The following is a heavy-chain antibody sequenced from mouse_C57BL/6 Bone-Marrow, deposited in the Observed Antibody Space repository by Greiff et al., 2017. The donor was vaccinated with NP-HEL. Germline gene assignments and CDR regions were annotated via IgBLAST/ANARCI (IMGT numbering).Heavy chain of an antibody. J-gene: IGHJ2*01. CDR2: IDPSDSNT. D-gene: IGHD2-2*01. CDR3: AGSCMVTFDD. CDR1: GYTFTSYW. Sequence: VQLQQPGAELVKPGASVKLSCKASGYTFTSYWMPWVKQRPGQGLEWIGEIDPSDSNTNYNQKFKGKATLTVDTSSSTAYMQLSSLTSEDSAVYYSAGSCMVTFDDWGKGTTLTVSS. V-gene: IGHV1-50*01.